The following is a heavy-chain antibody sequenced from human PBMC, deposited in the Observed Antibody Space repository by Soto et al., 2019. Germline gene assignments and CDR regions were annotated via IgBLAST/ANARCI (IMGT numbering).Heavy chain of an antibody. V-gene: IGHV5-51*01. J-gene: IGHJ4*02. CDR2: IYPGDSDT. D-gene: IGHD4-17*01. CDR1: GYSFTSYW. Sequence: PGESLQISCKGSGYSFTSYWIGCVRQMPGKGLEWMGIIYPGDSDTRYSPSFQGQVTISADKSISTAYLQWSSLKASDTAMYYCARHVAGLDGETEYWGKGTLVTVSS. CDR3: ARHVAGLDGETEY.